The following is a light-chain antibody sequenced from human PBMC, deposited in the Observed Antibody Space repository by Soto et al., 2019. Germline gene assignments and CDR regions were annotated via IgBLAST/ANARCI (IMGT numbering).Light chain of an antibody. J-gene: IGLJ2*01. CDR3: ATWDGSLPGEV. CDR2: DNN. CDR1: SSKIGNNY. Sequence: QSVLTQSPSVSAAPGQQVTISCSGSSSKIGNNYVYWYQQLPGTAPKLLIYDNNKRPSGIPDRFSGSKSGTSGTLDITGLQTGDEADYYCATWDGSLPGEVFGGGNKLTVL. V-gene: IGLV1-51*01.